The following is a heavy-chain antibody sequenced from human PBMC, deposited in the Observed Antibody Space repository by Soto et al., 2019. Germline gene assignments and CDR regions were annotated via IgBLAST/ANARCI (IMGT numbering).Heavy chain of an antibody. V-gene: IGHV4-59*01. CDR3: ARKSSIYSTWPLLDY. Sequence: QVRLQESGPGLVKPSETLSLTCTVSGGSISDYYWSWIRQPPGKGLECIAYIYYTGRTFYNPSLKGRVTISVDTSKNQFSLKLSSVTAADTAVYYCARKSSIYSTWPLLDYWGRGTLVTVSS. D-gene: IGHD6-13*01. CDR2: IYYTGRT. CDR1: GGSISDYY. J-gene: IGHJ4*02.